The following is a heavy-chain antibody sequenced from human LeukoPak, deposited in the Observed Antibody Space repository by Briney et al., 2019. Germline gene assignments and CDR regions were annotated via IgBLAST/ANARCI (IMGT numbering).Heavy chain of an antibody. J-gene: IGHJ4*02. Sequence: GGSLRLSCAASGNYWMHWVRQAPGKGLVWVSHINSDGSWTSYADSVKGRFTISKDNAKNTVYLQMNSLRAEDTAVYYCVSFYEAYWGRGTLVTVSS. CDR1: GNYW. V-gene: IGHV3-74*01. CDR2: INSDGSWT. CDR3: VSFYEAY. D-gene: IGHD2/OR15-2a*01.